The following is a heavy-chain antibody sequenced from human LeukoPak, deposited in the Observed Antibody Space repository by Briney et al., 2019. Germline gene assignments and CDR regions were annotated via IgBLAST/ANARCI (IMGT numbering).Heavy chain of an antibody. J-gene: IGHJ4*02. CDR1: GYTFTSYG. D-gene: IGHD1-26*01. Sequence: ASVKVSCKASGYTFTSYGISWVRQAPGQGLEWMGWISAYNGNTNYAQKVQGRVTMTTDTSTSTAYMELRSLRSDDTAVYYCARHIVGATVYYFDYCGQGTLVTVSS. V-gene: IGHV1-18*01. CDR3: ARHIVGATVYYFDY. CDR2: ISAYNGNT.